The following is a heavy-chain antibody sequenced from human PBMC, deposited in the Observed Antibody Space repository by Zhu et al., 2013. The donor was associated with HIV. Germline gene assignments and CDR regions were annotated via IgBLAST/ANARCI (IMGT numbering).Heavy chain of an antibody. J-gene: IGHJ4*02. CDR3: AKGGGRRKYFFDY. CDR1: GFTFSSYA. Sequence: VQLLESGGGLVQPGGSLRLSCAASGFTFSSYAMSWVRQAPGKGLEWVSIISGSADNTFYADSVKGRFSISRDNSKNTLYLQMNSLRAEDTAVYYCAKGGGRRKYFFDYWGQGTLVTVSS. CDR2: ISGSADNT. D-gene: IGHD2-15*01. V-gene: IGHV3-23*01.